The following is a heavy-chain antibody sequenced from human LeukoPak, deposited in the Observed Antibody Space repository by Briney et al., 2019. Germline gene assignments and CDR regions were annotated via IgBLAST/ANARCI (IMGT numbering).Heavy chain of an antibody. V-gene: IGHV1-69*13. J-gene: IGHJ4*02. D-gene: IGHD3-22*01. CDR2: IIPIFGTA. CDR1: GYTFTSYA. Sequence: GASVKVSCKASGYTFTSYAISWVRQAPGQGLEWMGGIIPIFGTANYAQKFQGRVTITADESTSTAYMELSSLRSEDTAVYYCARDLEGYYDSSGYYAPGYWGQGTLVTVSS. CDR3: ARDLEGYYDSSGYYAPGY.